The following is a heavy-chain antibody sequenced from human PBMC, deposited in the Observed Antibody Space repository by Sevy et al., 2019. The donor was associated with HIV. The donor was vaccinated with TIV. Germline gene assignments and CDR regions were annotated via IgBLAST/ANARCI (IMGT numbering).Heavy chain of an antibody. D-gene: IGHD3-22*01. J-gene: IGHJ3*02. CDR3: AKGYYHDSSGYWKDAFDI. Sequence: GGSLRLSCAASGFTVSSYGMHWVRQAPGKGLEWVAVIYYDGVIKFYADSVKGRFTISRDNSKNTLYLQMNSLRAEDTAVYYCAKGYYHDSSGYWKDAFDIWGPGTMVTVSS. CDR2: IYYDGVIK. CDR1: GFTVSSYG. V-gene: IGHV3-33*06.